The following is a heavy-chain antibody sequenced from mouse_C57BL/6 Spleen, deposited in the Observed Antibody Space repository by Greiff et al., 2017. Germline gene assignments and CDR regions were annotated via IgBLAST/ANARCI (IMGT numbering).Heavy chain of an antibody. CDR2: ISDGGSYT. V-gene: IGHV5-4*01. J-gene: IGHJ4*01. Sequence: EVQLVESGGGLVKPGGSLKLSCAASGFTFSSYAMSWVRQTPEKRLEWVATISDGGSYTYYPDHVKGRFTNSRDSAKNTLYLQMSHLKFEDTAMDYCATYGSSDYAMDYWGQGTSVTVSS. CDR3: ATYGSSDYAMDY. D-gene: IGHD1-1*01. CDR1: GFTFSSYA.